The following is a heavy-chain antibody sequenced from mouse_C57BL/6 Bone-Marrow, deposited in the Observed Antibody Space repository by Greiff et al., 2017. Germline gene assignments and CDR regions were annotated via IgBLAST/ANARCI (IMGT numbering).Heavy chain of an antibody. J-gene: IGHJ1*03. CDR2: IYPGVGDT. V-gene: IGHV1-80*01. CDR3: ARKNYGSREDWYVDV. Sequence: QVQLQQSGAELVKPGASVKISCKASGSAFSSYWMNWVKQRPGKGLEWIGKIYPGVGDTNYNGKFKGKAPPPADKSSSTAYMQLSSLTSEDSAVYFCARKNYGSREDWYVDVWGTGTTVTVSS. D-gene: IGHD1-1*01. CDR1: GSAFSSYW.